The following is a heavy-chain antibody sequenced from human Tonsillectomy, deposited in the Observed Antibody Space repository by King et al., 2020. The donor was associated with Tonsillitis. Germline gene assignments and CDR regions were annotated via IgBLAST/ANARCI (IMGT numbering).Heavy chain of an antibody. CDR1: GFTFSSYS. CDR3: ARDPAYCGGDCYSNWFDP. Sequence: VQLVESGGGLVKPGGSLRLSCAASGFTFSSYSMNWVRQAPGKGLEWVSSISSSSRYIYCADSVKGRFTISRDNAKNSLYLQMNSLRAEDTAVYYCARDPAYCGGDCYSNWFDPWGQGTLVTVSS. V-gene: IGHV3-21*01. D-gene: IGHD2-21*02. J-gene: IGHJ5*02. CDR2: ISSSSRYI.